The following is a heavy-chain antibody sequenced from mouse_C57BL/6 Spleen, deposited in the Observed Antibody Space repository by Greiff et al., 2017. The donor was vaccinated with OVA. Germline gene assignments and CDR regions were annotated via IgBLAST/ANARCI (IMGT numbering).Heavy chain of an antibody. CDR1: GYSITSGYY. CDR2: ISYDGSN. V-gene: IGHV3-6*01. J-gene: IGHJ3*01. D-gene: IGHD1-1*01. Sequence: EVQVVESGPGLVKPSQSLSLTCSVTGYSITSGYYWNWIRQFPGNKLEWMGYISYDGSNNYNPSLKNRISITRDTSKNQFFLKLNSVTTEDTATYYCAKGRGSPFAYWGQGTLVTVSA. CDR3: AKGRGSPFAY.